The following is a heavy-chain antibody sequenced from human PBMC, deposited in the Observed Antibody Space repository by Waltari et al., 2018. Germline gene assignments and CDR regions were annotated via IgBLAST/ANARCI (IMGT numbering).Heavy chain of an antibody. CDR3: ARQYSSSWYENAFDI. Sequence: EVQLVQSGAEVKKPGESLKISCKGSGYSFTSYWIGWVRQMPGKGLEWMGIIYPGDSDTRYSPSFQGQVTISADKSISTAYLQWSSLKASDTAMYYCARQYSSSWYENAFDIWGQGTMVTVSS. V-gene: IGHV5-51*01. J-gene: IGHJ3*02. D-gene: IGHD6-13*01. CDR2: IYPGDSDT. CDR1: GYSFTSYW.